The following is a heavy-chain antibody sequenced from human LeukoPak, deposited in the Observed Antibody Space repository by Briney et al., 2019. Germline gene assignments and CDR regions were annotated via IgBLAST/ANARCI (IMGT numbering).Heavy chain of an antibody. CDR1: GFTFDDYA. CDR2: ISWNSGSI. CDR3: AKDISYDILTEGPDY. V-gene: IGHV3-9*01. Sequence: GGSLRLSCAASGFTFDDYAMHWVRQAPGKGLEWVSGISWNSGSIGYADSVKGRFTISRDNAKNSLYLQMNSLRAEDTALYYCAKDISYDILTEGPDYWGQGTLVTVSS. D-gene: IGHD3-9*01. J-gene: IGHJ4*02.